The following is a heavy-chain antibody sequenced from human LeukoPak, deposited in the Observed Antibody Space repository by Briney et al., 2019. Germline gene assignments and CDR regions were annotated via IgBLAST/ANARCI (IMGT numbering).Heavy chain of an antibody. CDR1: GFTFSTCT. CDR3: ATEVGTPDIRSAFDI. D-gene: IGHD2-15*01. Sequence: GGSLRLSCAASGFTFSTCTMNWVRQVPGKGLEWLPYISSSSSSIYYADSVKGRFTISRDNAKNLLFLQMNSLRAEDTAVYYCATEVGTPDIRSAFDIWGQGTMVTVSS. J-gene: IGHJ3*02. CDR2: ISSSSSSI. V-gene: IGHV3-48*01.